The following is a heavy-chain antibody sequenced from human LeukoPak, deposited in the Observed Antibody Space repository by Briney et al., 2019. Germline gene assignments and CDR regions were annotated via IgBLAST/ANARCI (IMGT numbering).Heavy chain of an antibody. CDR2: IYYSGST. Sequence: PSETLSLTCTVSGGSIRSYYWSWIRQPPGKGLEWIGYIYYSGSTNYNPSLKSRVTISVDMSKNQFSLKLRSVTAADTAVYYCARYPGLEGAGSKGAIYYWGQGTLVTVSS. V-gene: IGHV4-59*01. CDR1: GGSIRSYY. J-gene: IGHJ4*02. D-gene: IGHD3-10*01. CDR3: ARYPGLEGAGSKGAIYY.